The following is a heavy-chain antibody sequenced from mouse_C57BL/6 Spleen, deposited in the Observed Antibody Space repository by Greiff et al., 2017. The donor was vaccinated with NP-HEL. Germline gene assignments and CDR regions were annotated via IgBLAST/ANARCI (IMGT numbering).Heavy chain of an antibody. D-gene: IGHD2-4*01. Sequence: VMLVESGAELVKPGASVKMSCKASGYTFTTYPIEWMKQNHGKSLEWIGNFHPYNDDTKYNEKFKGKATLTVEKSSSTVYLELSRLTSDDSAVYYCARRGDYDDGAWFAYWGQGTLVTVSA. J-gene: IGHJ3*01. CDR1: GYTFTTYP. V-gene: IGHV1-47*01. CDR3: ARRGDYDDGAWFAY. CDR2: FHPYNDDT.